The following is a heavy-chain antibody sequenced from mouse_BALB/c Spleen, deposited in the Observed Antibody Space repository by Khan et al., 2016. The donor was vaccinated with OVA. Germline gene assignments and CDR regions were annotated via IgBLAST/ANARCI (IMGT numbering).Heavy chain of an antibody. D-gene: IGHD3-3*01. Sequence: VQLQQSGHELMKPGASVNISCKASGYSFTSYYIHWVKQSPGKSLEWIGYIDPFNGGPAYKQKFKGKATLTVDKSSNTAYMHLSSLKSEDSAVYDCARGTFDYWGQGTLVTVSA. J-gene: IGHJ3*01. CDR3: ARGTFDY. CDR2: IDPFNGGP. CDR1: GYSFTSYY. V-gene: IGHV1S135*01.